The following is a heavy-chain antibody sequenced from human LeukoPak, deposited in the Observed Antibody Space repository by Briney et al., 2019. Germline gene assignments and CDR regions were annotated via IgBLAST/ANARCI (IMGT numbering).Heavy chain of an antibody. J-gene: IGHJ4*02. D-gene: IGHD5-18*01. V-gene: IGHV3-66*01. Sequence: GSLRLSCAASGFTVSSNYMSWVRQAPGKGLEWVSVLYSGGSTYYADSVKGRYTISRDNSKNTLYLHMNSLRAEDTAVYYYARARSGYSYLIDYWGQGTLVTVSS. CDR1: GFTVSSNY. CDR2: LYSGGST. CDR3: ARARSGYSYLIDY.